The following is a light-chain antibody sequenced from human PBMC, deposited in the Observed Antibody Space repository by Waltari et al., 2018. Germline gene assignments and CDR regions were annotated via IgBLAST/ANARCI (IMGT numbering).Light chain of an antibody. CDR3: CSYAGSSTFHVL. J-gene: IGLJ2*01. CDR1: NSDVGSYNL. Sequence: QSVLTQPASMSGSPGQSITISCTGTNSDVGSYNLVSWSQQHPGKAPRIIIYDVIKRPSGVSDRFSGSKSGNTASLTVSGLQPEDEAEYFCCSYAGSSTFHVLFGGGTKLTVL. V-gene: IGLV2-23*02. CDR2: DVI.